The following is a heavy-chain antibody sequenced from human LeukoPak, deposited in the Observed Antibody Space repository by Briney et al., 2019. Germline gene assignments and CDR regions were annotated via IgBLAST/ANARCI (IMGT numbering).Heavy chain of an antibody. CDR3: ARASYTSGWSHYYYYMDV. CDR1: GFTFSIYG. J-gene: IGHJ6*03. CDR2: MHYDGSYK. V-gene: IGHV3-30*02. D-gene: IGHD6-19*01. Sequence: GGSLRLSCAASGFTFSIYGMHWVRQAPGKGLEWVAFMHYDGSYKYYADSVRGRFTISRDNSKTTLYLQMNSLRAEDTAVYYCARASYTSGWSHYYYYMDVWGKGTTVTVSS.